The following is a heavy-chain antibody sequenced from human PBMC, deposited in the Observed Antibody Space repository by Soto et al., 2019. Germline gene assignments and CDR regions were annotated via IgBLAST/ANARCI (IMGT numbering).Heavy chain of an antibody. CDR3: AKATATGGGAFDI. J-gene: IGHJ3*02. Sequence: GGSLRLSCAASGFICSSYDMSWVRQAPGKGLEWVSTILVDGRTFYVDSVKGRFTISRDSSQNTVYLQMNSPTAGDTALYYCAKATATGGGAFDICGQGTMVTVSS. CDR2: ILVDGRT. V-gene: IGHV3-23*01. CDR1: GFICSSYD. D-gene: IGHD2-8*02.